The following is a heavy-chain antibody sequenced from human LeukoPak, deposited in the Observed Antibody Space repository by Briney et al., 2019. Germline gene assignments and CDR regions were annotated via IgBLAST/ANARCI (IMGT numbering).Heavy chain of an antibody. V-gene: IGHV1-69*05. CDR1: GGTLSSYA. Sequence: GASVKVSCKASGGTLSSYAISWVRQAPGQGLEWMGGIIPIFGTANYAQKFQGRVTITTDESTSTAYMELSSLRSEDTAVYYCAREVNSGSYPDDAFDIWGQGTMVTVSS. D-gene: IGHD1-26*01. J-gene: IGHJ3*02. CDR3: AREVNSGSYPDDAFDI. CDR2: IIPIFGTA.